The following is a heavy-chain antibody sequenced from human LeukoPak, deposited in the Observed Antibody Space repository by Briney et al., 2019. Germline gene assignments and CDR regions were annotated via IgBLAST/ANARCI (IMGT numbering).Heavy chain of an antibody. D-gene: IGHD3-10*01. CDR2: ISGSGADT. V-gene: IGHV3-23*01. CDR3: AKGGAVSSKSITMIRGTRRYNYYMDV. CDR1: GFTFSSYG. J-gene: IGHJ6*03. Sequence: GGSLRLSCAASGFTFSSYGMNWVRQAPGKGLEWVSGISGSGADTYYADSVKGRFTISRDNSRNTLYLQMNSLRAGDTAVYYCAKGGAVSSKSITMIRGTRRYNYYMDVWGKGTTVTISS.